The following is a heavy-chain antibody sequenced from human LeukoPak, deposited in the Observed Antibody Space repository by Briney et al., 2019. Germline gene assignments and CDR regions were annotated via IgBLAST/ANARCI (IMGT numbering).Heavy chain of an antibody. J-gene: IGHJ5*02. D-gene: IGHD3-10*01. Sequence: SETLSLTCTVSGGSISSSTFYWGWIRQPPGKGLEWIGSLYYSGSTYYNPSPKSRVTISVDTSKNPFSLKLSSLTAADMAVYYCARHVVTMVRGVIAYNWFDPWGQGTLVTVSS. CDR1: GGSISSSTFY. V-gene: IGHV4-39*01. CDR3: ARHVVTMVRGVIAYNWFDP. CDR2: LYYSGST.